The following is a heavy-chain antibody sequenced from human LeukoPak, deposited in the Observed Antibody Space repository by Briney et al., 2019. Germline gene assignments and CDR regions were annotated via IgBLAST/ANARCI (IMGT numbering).Heavy chain of an antibody. CDR2: IWYDGSNK. J-gene: IGHJ6*02. CDR3: ARYYNHPYYYYYYGMDV. Sequence: GGSLRLSCAASGFTFSSYGMHWVRQAPGKGLEWVAVIWYDGSNKYYADSVKGRFTISRDNSKNTLYLQMNSLRAEDTAVYYCARYYNHPYYYYYYGMDVWGQGTTVTVSS. D-gene: IGHD1-1*01. V-gene: IGHV3-33*01. CDR1: GFTFSSYG.